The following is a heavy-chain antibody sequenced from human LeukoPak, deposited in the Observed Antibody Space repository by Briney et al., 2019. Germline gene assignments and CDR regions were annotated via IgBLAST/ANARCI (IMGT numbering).Heavy chain of an antibody. CDR3: ARESGYSYGFTYFDY. CDR2: IYTSGST. CDR1: GGSISSGSYY. J-gene: IGHJ4*02. V-gene: IGHV4-61*02. D-gene: IGHD5-18*01. Sequence: SETLSLTCTVSGGSISSGSYYWSWIRQPAGKGLEWIGRIYTSGSTNYNPSLKSRVTISVDTSKNQFSLKLSSVTAADTAVYYCARESGYSYGFTYFDYWGQGTLVTVSS.